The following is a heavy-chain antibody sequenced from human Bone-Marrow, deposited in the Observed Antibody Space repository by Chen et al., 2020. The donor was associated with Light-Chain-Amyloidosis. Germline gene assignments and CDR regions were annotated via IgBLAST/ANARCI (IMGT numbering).Heavy chain of an antibody. D-gene: IGHD2-2*01. J-gene: IGHJ6*02. V-gene: IGHV1-2*02. CDR1: GYTFTGYH. Sequence: QVQLVQSGAEVKKPGASVKVSCEASGYTFTGYHMHWVRQAPGQGLEWMGWINPNSDSTIYAQKFQGRVTMTRDTSISTVYMELSRLRSYDTAVYYCARGLHCSNTNCYLEFYYNAMDVWGQGPTVTVSS. CDR2: INPNSDST. CDR3: ARGLHCSNTNCYLEFYYNAMDV.